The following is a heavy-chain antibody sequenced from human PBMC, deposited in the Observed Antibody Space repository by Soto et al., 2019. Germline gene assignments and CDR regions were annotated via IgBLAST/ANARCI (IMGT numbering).Heavy chain of an antibody. V-gene: IGHV1-18*01. CDR3: WRNDGDDSTNF. CDR2: IRPDNGNR. CDR1: GYTFSTSG. Sequence: QVQVLQSGPEVKRPGASVTVSCKTSGYTFSTSGISWVRQAPGQGLEWVGWIRPDNGNRKSAQSFQGRLTLTRDTFTNTAYLELGALTSDDTGLYFCWRNDGDDSTNFWGQGTLVTVSS. J-gene: IGHJ4*02. D-gene: IGHD3-22*01.